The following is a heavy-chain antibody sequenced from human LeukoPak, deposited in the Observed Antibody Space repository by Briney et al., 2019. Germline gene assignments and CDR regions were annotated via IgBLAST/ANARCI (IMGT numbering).Heavy chain of an antibody. V-gene: IGHV1-18*01. Sequence: ASVKVSCKASGYTFTSYGISWVRQAPGQGLEWMGWISAYNGNTNYAQKFQGRVTITADESTSTAYMELSSLRSEDTAVYYCARGLQAITIFGVGAFDYWGQGTLVTVSS. CDR2: ISAYNGNT. J-gene: IGHJ4*02. CDR1: GYTFTSYG. CDR3: ARGLQAITIFGVGAFDY. D-gene: IGHD3-3*01.